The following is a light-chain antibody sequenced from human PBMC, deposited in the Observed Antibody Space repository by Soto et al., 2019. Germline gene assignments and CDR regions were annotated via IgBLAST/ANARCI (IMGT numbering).Light chain of an antibody. CDR2: DAS. CDR3: QHYSNWPPWT. V-gene: IGKV3-15*01. Sequence: DIVMTQSAATLSVSPGERATLSCKASQSVSSNLAWYQQEPGQPPRLLIYDASTRATGIPARFSGSGSGTDLTLTINSLQSEAFAVYYCQHYSNWPPWTFGQGTKIEIK. J-gene: IGKJ1*01. CDR1: QSVSSN.